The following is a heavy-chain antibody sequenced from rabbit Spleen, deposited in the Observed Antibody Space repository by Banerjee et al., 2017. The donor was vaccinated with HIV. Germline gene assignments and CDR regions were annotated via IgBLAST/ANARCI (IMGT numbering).Heavy chain of an antibody. CDR3: VREVAARFNL. CDR1: GFSFSSSDY. CDR2: IDPIFHIT. D-gene: IGHD4-1*01. J-gene: IGHJ4*01. Sequence: QSLEESGGGLVKPGASLTLTCTASGFSFSSSDYMCWVRQAPGKGLEWIGYIDPIFHITTYANWVNGRFSISRENTQNTVYLQLNSLTAADTATYFCVREVAARFNLWGPGTLVTVS. V-gene: IGHV1S40*01.